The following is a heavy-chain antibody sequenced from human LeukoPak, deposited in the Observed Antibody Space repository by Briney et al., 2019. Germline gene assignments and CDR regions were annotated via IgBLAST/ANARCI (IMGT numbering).Heavy chain of an antibody. CDR3: AREGYYGSGSPPSLYLDY. D-gene: IGHD3-10*01. V-gene: IGHV3-30-3*01. CDR2: TSSDLNVK. Sequence: GGSLRLSCAASGFTFRNYVIHWVRQAPGKGLEWVAVTSSDLNVKLYADSVKGRFTIPRDNSRSTLYLQMNSLRPEDTAIYYCAREGYYGSGSPPSLYLDYWGQGTLVTVSS. CDR1: GFTFRNYV. J-gene: IGHJ4*02.